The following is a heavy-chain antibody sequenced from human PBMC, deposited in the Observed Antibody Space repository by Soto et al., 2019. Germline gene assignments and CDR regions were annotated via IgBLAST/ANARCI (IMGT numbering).Heavy chain of an antibody. CDR2: MYHSGNT. CDR3: ARVHSGWSSGHGLDV. Sequence: SETLSLTCAVSGGSITSGGYSWGWIRQPPGQGLEWIGYMYHSGNTYYNPSLKGRVTISLDHSRNQFSLRLTSLTAADTAVYYCARVHSGWSSGHGLDVWGQGTTVTVSS. CDR1: GGSITSGGYS. V-gene: IGHV4-30-2*01. D-gene: IGHD6-19*01. J-gene: IGHJ6*02.